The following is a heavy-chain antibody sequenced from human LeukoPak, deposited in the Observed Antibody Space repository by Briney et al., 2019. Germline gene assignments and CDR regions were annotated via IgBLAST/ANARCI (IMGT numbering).Heavy chain of an antibody. J-gene: IGHJ6*02. CDR3: ASLMGANRYYGMDV. CDR2: IYYSGST. CDR1: GGSISSGGYS. V-gene: IGHV4-30-4*07. Sequence: SQTLSLTCAVSGGSISSGGYSWSWIRQPPGKGLEWIGYIYYSGSTNYNPSLKSRVTISVDTSKNQFSLKLSSVTAADTAVYYCASLMGANRYYGMDVWGQGTTVTVSS. D-gene: IGHD1-26*01.